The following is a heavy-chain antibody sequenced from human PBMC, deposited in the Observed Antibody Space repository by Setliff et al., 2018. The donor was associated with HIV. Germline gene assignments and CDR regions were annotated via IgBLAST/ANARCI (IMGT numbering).Heavy chain of an antibody. CDR1: GYTFASHD. J-gene: IGHJ4*02. CDR2: LNTNSGNR. Sequence: EASVKVSCKASGYTFASHDINWVRQATGQGLEWMGWLNTNSGNRAYAQKFQGRVTMTRNTSISTAYLDLSSLRSEDTAVYYCVGANHYDSDGYYFPYWGQGTLVTVSS. D-gene: IGHD3-22*01. CDR3: VGANHYDSDGYYFPY. V-gene: IGHV1-8*02.